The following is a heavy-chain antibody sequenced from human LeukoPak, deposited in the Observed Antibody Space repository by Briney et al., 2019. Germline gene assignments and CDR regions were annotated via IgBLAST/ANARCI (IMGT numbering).Heavy chain of an antibody. CDR1: GYTFTGYY. V-gene: IGHV1-2*06. Sequence: WASVKVSCKASGYTFTGYYMHWVRQAPGQGLEWMGRINPNSGGTNYAQKFRGRVTMTRDTSISTAYMELSRLRSDDTAVYYCARDRRWLQLYDYWGQGTLVTVSS. CDR2: INPNSGGT. D-gene: IGHD5-24*01. J-gene: IGHJ4*02. CDR3: ARDRRWLQLYDY.